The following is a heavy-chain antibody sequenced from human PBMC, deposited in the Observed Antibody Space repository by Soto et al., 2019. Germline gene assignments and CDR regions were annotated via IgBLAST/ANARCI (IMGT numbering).Heavy chain of an antibody. D-gene: IGHD6-13*01. Sequence: ASVKVSCKASGYTFTSYGISWVRQAPGQGLEWMGWINPNSGGTNYAQKFQGWVTMTRDTSISTAYMELSRLRSDDTAVYYCAKGIAAAGTNYYYGMDVWGQGTTVTVSS. CDR3: AKGIAAAGTNYYYGMDV. CDR2: INPNSGGT. J-gene: IGHJ6*02. V-gene: IGHV1-2*04. CDR1: GYTFTSYG.